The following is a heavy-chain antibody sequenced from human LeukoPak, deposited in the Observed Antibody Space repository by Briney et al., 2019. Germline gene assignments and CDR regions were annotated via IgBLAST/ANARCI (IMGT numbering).Heavy chain of an antibody. CDR3: ARDLILADSSGSSAHDS. D-gene: IGHD2-15*01. CDR2: IKPDGSQI. CDR1: GFTFSTYW. Sequence: PGGSLRLSCAASGFTFSTYWMTWVRQAPGKGLEWVANIKPDGSQIYYVDSVKGRFTISRDNAKNSLYLQMNSLRAEDTAVYYCARDLILADSSGSSAHDSWGQGTLVTVSS. V-gene: IGHV3-7*01. J-gene: IGHJ4*02.